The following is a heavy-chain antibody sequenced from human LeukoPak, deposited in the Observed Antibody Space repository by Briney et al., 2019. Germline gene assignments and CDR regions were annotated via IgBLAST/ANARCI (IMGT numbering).Heavy chain of an antibody. Sequence: GGSLRLSCAASGFTFSSYSMNWVRQAPGKGLEWVSYISSSSSTIYYADSVKGRFTISRDNAKNSLYLQMNSLRAEDTAVYYCARDRSYYDFWSGYYSPGFDASDVWGQGTMVTVSS. CDR1: GFTFSSYS. CDR2: ISSSSSTI. V-gene: IGHV3-48*01. CDR3: ARDRSYYDFWSGYYSPGFDASDV. J-gene: IGHJ3*01. D-gene: IGHD3-3*01.